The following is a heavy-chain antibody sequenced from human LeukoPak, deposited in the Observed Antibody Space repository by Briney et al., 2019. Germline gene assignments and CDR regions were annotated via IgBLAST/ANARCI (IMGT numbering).Heavy chain of an antibody. CDR1: GFTFSSYG. CDR3: AKVSLTMVRGVIGYFDY. Sequence: GGSLRLSCAASGFTFSSYGMSWVRQAPGKGLEWVSAISGSGGSTYYADSVKGRFTISRDNSKNTLYPQMNSLRAEDTAVYYCAKVSLTMVRGVIGYFDYWGQGTLVTVSS. J-gene: IGHJ4*02. V-gene: IGHV3-23*01. D-gene: IGHD3-10*01. CDR2: ISGSGGST.